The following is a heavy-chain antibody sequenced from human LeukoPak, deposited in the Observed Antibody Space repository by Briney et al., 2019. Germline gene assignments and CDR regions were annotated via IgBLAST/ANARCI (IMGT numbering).Heavy chain of an antibody. Sequence: PGGSLRLSCAASGFTFSNAWMSWVRQAPGKGLEWVGRIKSKADGGTTDYAAPVKGRFTISRDDSKNTLYLQMNSLKTEDTAVYYCTTHFNYGSGSYISPKTLFHLYYFDYWGQGTLVTVSS. CDR3: TTHFNYGSGSYISPKTLFHLYYFDY. D-gene: IGHD3-10*01. V-gene: IGHV3-15*01. CDR1: GFTFSNAW. CDR2: IKSKADGGTT. J-gene: IGHJ4*02.